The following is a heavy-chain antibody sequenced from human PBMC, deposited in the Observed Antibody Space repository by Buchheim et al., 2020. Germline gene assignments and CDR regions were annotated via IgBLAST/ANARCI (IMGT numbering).Heavy chain of an antibody. CDR3: AKDYSSGYYGFDY. CDR2: VSGSGGSI. CDR1: GFTFSNYA. J-gene: IGHJ4*02. Sequence: EVQLLESGGGLVQPGGSLRLSCAASGFTFSNYAMSWVRQAPGKGLEWVSTVSGSGGSIYYADSVKGRFTISRANSKNTLDLQMNSLRAEDTAVYFCAKDYSSGYYGFDYWGQGT. D-gene: IGHD6-19*01. V-gene: IGHV3-23*01.